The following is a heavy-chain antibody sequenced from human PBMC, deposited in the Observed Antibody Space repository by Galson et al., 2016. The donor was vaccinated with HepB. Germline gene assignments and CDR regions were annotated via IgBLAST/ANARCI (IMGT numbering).Heavy chain of an antibody. V-gene: IGHV4-34*01. J-gene: IGHJ2*01. Sequence: SETLSLTCAVYGGSFSGYYWIWIRQSPGKGLEWIGEINHSGSTNYNPSLKSRVTIPVDTSKNQFSLKLNSVTAADTAVYYCAREGASGWHFDLWGRGTLVTVSS. D-gene: IGHD3-10*01. CDR1: GGSFSGYY. CDR2: INHSGST. CDR3: AREGASGWHFDL.